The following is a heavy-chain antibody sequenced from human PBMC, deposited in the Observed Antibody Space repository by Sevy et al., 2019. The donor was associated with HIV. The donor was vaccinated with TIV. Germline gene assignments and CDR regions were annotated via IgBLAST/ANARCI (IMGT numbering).Heavy chain of an antibody. CDR1: GGSFSGYY. CDR3: ARHCSGTSCSHAFDI. D-gene: IGHD2-2*01. V-gene: IGHV4-34*01. J-gene: IGHJ3*02. CDR2: INHSGST. Sequence: SETLSLTCAVYGGSFSGYYWSWIRQPPGKGLEWIGEINHSGSTNYNPSLKSRVTISVDTSKNQYSLKLSSVTAADTAVYYCARHCSGTSCSHAFDIWGQGTMVTVSS.